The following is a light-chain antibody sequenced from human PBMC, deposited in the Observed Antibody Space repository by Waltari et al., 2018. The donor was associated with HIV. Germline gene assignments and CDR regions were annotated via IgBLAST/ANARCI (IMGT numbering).Light chain of an antibody. CDR2: YDS. V-gene: IGLV3-21*04. J-gene: IGLJ1*01. CDR1: NIGSKS. CDR3: QVWDSSSDAYV. Sequence: SYVLAQPPSVSVAPGKTARITCGGNNIGSKSVHWYQQKPGQAPVVVIYYDSDRPSGSPERVSGSNSGNTATLTISRVEAGDEADYYCQVWDSSSDAYVFGTGTKVTVL.